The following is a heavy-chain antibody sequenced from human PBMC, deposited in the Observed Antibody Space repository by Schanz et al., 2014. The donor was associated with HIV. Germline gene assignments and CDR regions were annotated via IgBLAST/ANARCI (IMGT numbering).Heavy chain of an antibody. V-gene: IGHV1-2*02. Sequence: QVQLVQSGAGVKKPGSSVKVSCKASGGIFRSYAISWVRQPPGQGLEWMARINPNTGGTNYAQKFQGRVTVTTDTSISTVYLEVSMLTSADTAVYYCARFGDPPYWGQGALVTVSS. CDR3: ARFGDPPY. J-gene: IGHJ4*02. D-gene: IGHD3-10*01. CDR1: GGIFRSYA. CDR2: INPNTGGT.